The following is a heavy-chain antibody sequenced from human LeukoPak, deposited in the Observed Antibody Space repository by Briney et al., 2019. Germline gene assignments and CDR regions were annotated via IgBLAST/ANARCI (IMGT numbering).Heavy chain of an antibody. CDR3: AKDGGLWVSAHWGDS. J-gene: IGHJ4*02. CDR1: GFIFRSYD. CDR2: ITTSDGNT. D-gene: IGHD7-27*01. Sequence: GGSLRLSCAASGFIFRSYDISWVRQAPGKGLEWVSTITTSDGNTYYADSVKGRFTVSRDNSKNTLFQQMNSLRAEDTAVYYCAKDGGLWVSAHWGDSWGRGTLVTVSS. V-gene: IGHV3-23*01.